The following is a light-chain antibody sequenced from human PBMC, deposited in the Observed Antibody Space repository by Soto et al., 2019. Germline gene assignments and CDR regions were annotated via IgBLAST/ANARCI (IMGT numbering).Light chain of an antibody. CDR3: SSYTSSANYV. V-gene: IGLV2-14*01. CDR1: SSDVGGYKY. J-gene: IGLJ1*01. Sequence: QSALTQPASVSGSPGQSITISCTGTSSDVGGYKYVSWYQQHPGKAPKVMIYEVSNRPSGVSNRFSGSKSGNTASLTISGLQAEDEADYYCSSYTSSANYVFGTGTKLTVL. CDR2: EVS.